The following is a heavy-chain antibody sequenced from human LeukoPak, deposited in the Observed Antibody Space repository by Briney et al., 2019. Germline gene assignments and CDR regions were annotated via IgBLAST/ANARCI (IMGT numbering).Heavy chain of an antibody. D-gene: IGHD2-15*01. J-gene: IGHJ4*02. CDR1: GGSISSGSYS. Sequence: PSETLSLTCTVSGGSISSGSYSWSWIRQPAGKGLEWIGRIYTSGSTNYNPSLKSRVTISVDTSKNQFSLKLSSVTAADTAVYYCARAQCSGGSCYYFDYWGQGTLVTVSS. V-gene: IGHV4-61*02. CDR3: ARAQCSGGSCYYFDY. CDR2: IYTSGST.